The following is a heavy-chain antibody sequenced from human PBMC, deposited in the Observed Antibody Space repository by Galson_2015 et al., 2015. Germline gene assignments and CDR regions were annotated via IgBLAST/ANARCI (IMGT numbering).Heavy chain of an antibody. J-gene: IGHJ4*02. CDR2: IRSKASGGTT. CDR3: TRDYSGYDEFDY. V-gene: IGHV3-49*04. CDR1: GFTFRDYT. Sequence: SLRLSCAASGFTFRDYTMNWVRQAPGKGLEWVGFIRSKASGGTTEHAASVKGRFTISRDDSKSIAYLQMNSLKTEDTTVYYCTRDYSGYDEFDYWGQGTLVTVSS. D-gene: IGHD5-12*01.